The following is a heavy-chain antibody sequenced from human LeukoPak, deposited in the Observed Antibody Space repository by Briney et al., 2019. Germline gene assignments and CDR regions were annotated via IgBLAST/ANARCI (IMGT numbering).Heavy chain of an antibody. CDR2: ISGSSVSI. CDR1: GFSFSTYT. J-gene: IGHJ4*02. CDR3: VRAMQMTTIGPGY. D-gene: IGHD5-24*01. V-gene: IGHV3-21*01. Sequence: PEGSLRLSCAASGFSFSTYTMNRVRQAPGKGLEWVSSISGSSVSIYYADSVQGRFTISRDNTKKSLFLQMNSLRAEDTAVYYCVRAMQMTTIGPGYWGQGTLVTVSS.